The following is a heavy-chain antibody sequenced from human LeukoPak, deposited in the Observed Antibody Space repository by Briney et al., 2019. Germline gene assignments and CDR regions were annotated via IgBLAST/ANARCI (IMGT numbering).Heavy chain of an antibody. Sequence: PSETLSLTCAVYGESFSDYYWSWIRQSPEKGLEWIGEINHSGSTNYNPSLKSRVTISVDTSKSQFSLKLNSIFAADTAVYYCARVDSWSSIDSWGQGTLVAVSS. CDR1: GESFSDYY. J-gene: IGHJ4*02. CDR2: INHSGST. V-gene: IGHV4-34*01. D-gene: IGHD6-6*01. CDR3: ARVDSWSSIDS.